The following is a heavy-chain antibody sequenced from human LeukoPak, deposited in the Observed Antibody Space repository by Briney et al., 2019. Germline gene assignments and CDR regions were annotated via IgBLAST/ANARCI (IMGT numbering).Heavy chain of an antibody. V-gene: IGHV4-59*01. Sequence: SETLSLTCTVSGGSISSYYWSWIRQPPGKGLEWIGYIYYSGSTNYNPSLNGRVSISRDTSNNFFSLRLRSVTAADTAVYFCARGRVSSSTWYSTYYYFFYMDFWGKGTTVTVSS. D-gene: IGHD4-11*01. CDR2: IYYSGST. J-gene: IGHJ6*03. CDR3: ARGRVSSSTWYSTYYYFFYMDF. CDR1: GGSISSYY.